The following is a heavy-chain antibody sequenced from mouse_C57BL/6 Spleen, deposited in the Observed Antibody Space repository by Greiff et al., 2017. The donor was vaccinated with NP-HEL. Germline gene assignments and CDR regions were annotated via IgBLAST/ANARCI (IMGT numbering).Heavy chain of an antibody. V-gene: IGHV1-69*01. Sequence: QVQLQQPGAELVMPGASVKLSCKASGYTFTSYWMHWVKQRPGQGLEWIGEIDPSDSYTNYNQKFKGKSTLTVDKSSSTAYMQLSSLTSEDSAVYYCARFLRGYYFDYWGQGTTLTGSS. CDR3: ARFLRGYYFDY. CDR1: GYTFTSYW. J-gene: IGHJ2*01. CDR2: IDPSDSYT. D-gene: IGHD1-1*01.